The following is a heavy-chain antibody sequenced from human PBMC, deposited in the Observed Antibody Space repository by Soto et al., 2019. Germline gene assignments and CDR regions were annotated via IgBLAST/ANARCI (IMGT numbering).Heavy chain of an antibody. J-gene: IGHJ3*02. D-gene: IGHD2-21*01. V-gene: IGHV4-30-2*01. CDR1: GGSISSGGYS. Sequence: SETLSLTCAVSGGSISSGGYSWSWIRQPPGKGLEWIGYIYHSGSTYYNPSLKSRVTTSVDRSKNQFSLKLSSVTAADTAVYYCARVVANDAFDIWGQGTMVTVSS. CDR3: ARVVANDAFDI. CDR2: IYHSGST.